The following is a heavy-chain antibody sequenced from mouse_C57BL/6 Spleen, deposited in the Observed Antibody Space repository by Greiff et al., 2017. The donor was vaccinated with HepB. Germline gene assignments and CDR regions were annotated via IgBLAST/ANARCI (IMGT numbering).Heavy chain of an antibody. V-gene: IGHV1-52*01. Sequence: QVQLQQPGAELVRPGSSVTLSCKASGYTFTSYWMHWVKQRPIQGLEWIGNIDPSDSETHYNQKFKDKATLTVDKSSSTAYMQLSSLTSEDSAVYYCARSYDYGYWYFDDWGTGTTVTVSS. D-gene: IGHD2-4*01. J-gene: IGHJ1*03. CDR1: GYTFTSYW. CDR2: IDPSDSET. CDR3: ARSYDYGYWYFDD.